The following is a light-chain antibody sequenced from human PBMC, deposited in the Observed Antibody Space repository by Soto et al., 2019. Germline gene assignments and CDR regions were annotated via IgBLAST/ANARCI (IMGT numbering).Light chain of an antibody. CDR3: QQYYSYPGT. V-gene: IGKV1-8*01. J-gene: IGKJ1*01. CDR1: QGISSY. CDR2: AAS. Sequence: AIRMTQSPSSFSASTGDRVTITCRASQGISSYLAWYQRKPGKAPKLLIYAASTLQSGVPSRFSGSGSGTDFTLTISCLQSEDFATYYCQQYYSYPGTFGQGTKVDIK.